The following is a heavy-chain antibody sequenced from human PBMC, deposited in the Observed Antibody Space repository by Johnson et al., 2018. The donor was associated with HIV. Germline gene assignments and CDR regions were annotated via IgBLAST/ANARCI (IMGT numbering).Heavy chain of an antibody. V-gene: IGHV3-53*01. CDR2: IPRDDRT. D-gene: IGHD6-13*01. Sequence: EVQLVESGGGVVQPGRSLRLSCAASGFSVSGSYMGWVRLAPGKGLEWVSYIPRDDRTYYADSVKGRFTISRDNSKNTLYLQMNSLRAEDTAVYYCARDRADSSSWFTAFDIWGQGTMVTVSS. CDR3: ARDRADSSSWFTAFDI. J-gene: IGHJ3*02. CDR1: GFSVSGSY.